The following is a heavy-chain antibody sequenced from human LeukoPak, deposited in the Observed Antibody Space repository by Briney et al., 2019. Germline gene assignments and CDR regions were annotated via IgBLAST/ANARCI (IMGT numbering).Heavy chain of an antibody. CDR1: GFTFSMYA. CDR2: ISYDGSNK. Sequence: GGSLRLSCAASGFTFSMYAMHWVRQAPGKGLEWVAVISYDGSNKYYADSVKGRFTISRDNSKNTLYLQMNSLRAEDTAVYYCARDPLQPESHGYDRAPEYFQHWGQGTLVTVSS. D-gene: IGHD5-12*01. V-gene: IGHV3-30-3*01. J-gene: IGHJ1*01. CDR3: ARDPLQPESHGYDRAPEYFQH.